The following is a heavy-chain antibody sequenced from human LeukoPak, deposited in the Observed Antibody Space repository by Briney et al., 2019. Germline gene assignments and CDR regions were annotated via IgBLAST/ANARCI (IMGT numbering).Heavy chain of an antibody. CDR3: ARTPSSSWFLTPYFDY. CDR1: GYTFTGYY. J-gene: IGHJ4*02. CDR2: INPNSGGT. V-gene: IGHV1-2*02. Sequence: ASVKVSCKASGYTFTGYYMHWVQQAPGQGLEWMGWINPNSGGTNYAQKFQGRVTMTRDTSISTAYMELSRLRSDDTAVYYCARTPSSSWFLTPYFDYWGQGTLVTVSS. D-gene: IGHD6-13*01.